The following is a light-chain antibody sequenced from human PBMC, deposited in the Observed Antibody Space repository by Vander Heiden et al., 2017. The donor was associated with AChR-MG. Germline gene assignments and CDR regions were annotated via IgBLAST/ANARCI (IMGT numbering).Light chain of an antibody. J-gene: IGLJ1*01. CDR2: DVS. CDR3: SSYGTSSTLHYV. Sequence: SALTQPASVSGSPGQWITISCTGTSSDVGGSYYVSWYQQHPGKAPKPIIFDVSNRASGVSDRFSGSKSANTASLTISGLQPEDEAEYYCSSYGTSSTLHYVFGSGTKVTVL. V-gene: IGLV2-14*01. CDR1: SSDVGGSYY.